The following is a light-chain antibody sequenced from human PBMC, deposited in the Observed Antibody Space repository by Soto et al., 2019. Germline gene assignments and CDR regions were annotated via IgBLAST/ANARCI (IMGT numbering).Light chain of an antibody. CDR2: EVH. Sequence: QSVLTQPPSASGSPGQSVTISCTGTSSDIGTYNYVSWYQQHPGRAPKLIIYEVHKRPSGVPDRFSGSKSGNTASLTVSGLQAEDEADYYCSSYAGSKTPFGGGTKLTVL. CDR3: SSYAGSKTP. CDR1: SSDIGTYNY. V-gene: IGLV2-8*01. J-gene: IGLJ2*01.